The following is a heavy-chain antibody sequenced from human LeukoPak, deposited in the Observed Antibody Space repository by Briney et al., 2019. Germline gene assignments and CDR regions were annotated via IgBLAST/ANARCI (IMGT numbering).Heavy chain of an antibody. CDR2: MNPNSGNT. V-gene: IGHV1-8*01. Sequence: GASVKVSCKASGYTFTSYDINWVRQATGQGLEWMRWMNPNSGNTGYAQKFQGRVTMTRNTSISTAYMELSSLRSEDTAVYYCARGVARRYNWFDPWGQGTLVTVSS. D-gene: IGHD4-17*01. CDR3: ARGVARRYNWFDP. CDR1: GYTFTSYD. J-gene: IGHJ5*02.